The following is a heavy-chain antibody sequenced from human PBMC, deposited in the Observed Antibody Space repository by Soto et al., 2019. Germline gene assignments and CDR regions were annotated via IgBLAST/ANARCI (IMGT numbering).Heavy chain of an antibody. D-gene: IGHD3-9*01. CDR2: ISGDGSTT. V-gene: IGHV3-74*01. CDR1: GFPFNTYW. J-gene: IGHJ4*02. Sequence: QLLESGGGLVQPGGSLRLSCAASGFPFNTYWMHWVRHTPGKGLDWVSRISGDGSTTYYADSVTGRFTVSRENAKNTLYLHMSGLRAEDTAVYFCAREYYGLLTGYYNDFWGQGTLVSVSS. CDR3: AREYYGLLTGYYNDF.